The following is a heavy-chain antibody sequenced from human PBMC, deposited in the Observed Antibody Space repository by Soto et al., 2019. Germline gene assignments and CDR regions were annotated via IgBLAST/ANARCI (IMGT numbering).Heavy chain of an antibody. D-gene: IGHD6-6*01. CDR2: IYYSGST. J-gene: IGHJ4*02. CDR1: GGSISSYY. CDR3: ARHLSSSEHFDY. V-gene: IGHV4-59*08. Sequence: SETLSLTCTVSGGSISSYYWSWIRQPPGKGLEWIGYIYYSGSTNYNPSLKSRVTISVDTSKNQFSLELSSVTAADTAVYYCARHLSSSEHFDYWGQGTLVTVSS.